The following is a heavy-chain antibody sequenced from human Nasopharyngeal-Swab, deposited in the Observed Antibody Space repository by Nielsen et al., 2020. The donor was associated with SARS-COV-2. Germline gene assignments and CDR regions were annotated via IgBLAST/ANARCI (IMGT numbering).Heavy chain of an antibody. J-gene: IGHJ4*02. CDR3: ARGSVAGDDY. CDR2: IYSGGST. D-gene: IGHD6-19*01. CDR1: GFTVSSNY. V-gene: IGHV3-53*01. Sequence: GESLKISCAASGFTVSSNYMSWVRQAPGKGLEWVSVIYSGGSTYYADSVKGRFTISRDNSKNTLYLQMNSLRAEDTAVYYCARGSVAGDDYWGQGTLVTVSS.